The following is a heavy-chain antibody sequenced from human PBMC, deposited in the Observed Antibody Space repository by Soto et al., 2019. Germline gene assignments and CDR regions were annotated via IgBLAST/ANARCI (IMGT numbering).Heavy chain of an antibody. CDR1: GGSISSGGYY. J-gene: IGHJ6*02. CDR2: IYYSGST. Sequence: PSETLSLTCTVSGGSISSGGYYWSWIRQHPGKGLEWIGYIYYSGSTYYNPSLKSRVTISVDTSKNQFSLKLSSVTAADTAVCYCASQYEGYCSGGSCSRRKNYYYYYGMAVWGQGTTVTVSS. D-gene: IGHD2-15*01. CDR3: ASQYEGYCSGGSCSRRKNYYYYYGMAV. V-gene: IGHV4-31*03.